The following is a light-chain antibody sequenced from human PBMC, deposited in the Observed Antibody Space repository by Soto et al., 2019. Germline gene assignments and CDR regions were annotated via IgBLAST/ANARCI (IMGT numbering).Light chain of an antibody. CDR2: GAS. CDR3: QQYNSYFQT. Sequence: EIVLTQSPGTLSLSPGERATLSCRASQSVSSSYLAWYQQKPGQAPRLLIYGASSRATGIPDRFSGSGSGTEFTLTLSSLQPDDLAPYYCQQYNSYFQTFGQGTRLEIK. CDR1: QSVSSSY. J-gene: IGKJ5*01. V-gene: IGKV3-20*01.